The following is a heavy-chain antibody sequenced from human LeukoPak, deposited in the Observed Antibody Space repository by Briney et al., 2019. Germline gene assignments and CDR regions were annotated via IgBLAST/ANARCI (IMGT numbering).Heavy chain of an antibody. CDR1: GGSISSYY. CDR2: VYTSGST. CDR3: AKRTKGALRSYYYYMDV. J-gene: IGHJ6*03. D-gene: IGHD1-26*01. Sequence: SETLSLTCTVSGGSISSYYWSWIRQPPGKGLEWIGYVYTSGSTNYNPSLKSRVTISVDTSKNQFSLKLSSVTAADTAVYYCAKRTKGALRSYYYYMDVWGKGTTVTVSS. V-gene: IGHV4-4*09.